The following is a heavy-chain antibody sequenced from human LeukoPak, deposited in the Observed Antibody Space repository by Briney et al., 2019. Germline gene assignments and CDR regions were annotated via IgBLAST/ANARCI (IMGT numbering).Heavy chain of an antibody. Sequence: SQTLSLTCTVSGGSISSGGYYWSWIRQHPGKGLEWLGYIYYSGSTYYNPSLKSRVTVSVDTSKNQFSLKVNSVTAADTAVYYCARAYCTSTTCWGYFDYWGQGTLVTVSS. CDR1: GGSISSGGYY. J-gene: IGHJ4*02. V-gene: IGHV4-31*03. CDR3: ARAYCTSTTCWGYFDY. CDR2: IYYSGST. D-gene: IGHD2-2*01.